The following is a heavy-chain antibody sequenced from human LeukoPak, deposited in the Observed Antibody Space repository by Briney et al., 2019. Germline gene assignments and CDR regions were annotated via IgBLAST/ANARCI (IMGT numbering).Heavy chain of an antibody. CDR3: ARGAGRYSSNIDWFDP. CDR1: GFTFSGYG. J-gene: IGHJ5*02. Sequence: GKSLRLSCAASGFTFSGYGMHWVRQAPGKGLEWVAAISYDGSNKHYTDSVKGRFTISRDNSENTLYLQMSSLRAEDTAVYYCARGAGRYSSNIDWFDPWGQGTLVTVSS. D-gene: IGHD6-13*01. CDR2: ISYDGSNK. V-gene: IGHV3-30*03.